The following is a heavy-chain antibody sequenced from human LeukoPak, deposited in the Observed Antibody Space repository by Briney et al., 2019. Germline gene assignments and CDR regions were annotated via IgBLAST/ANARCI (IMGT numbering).Heavy chain of an antibody. CDR1: GGTFSTYA. CDR2: IIPMVGTA. Sequence: ASVKVSCKASGGTFSTYAISWVRQAPGQGLEWVGVIIPMVGTATYAQRVQGRFTVTADDSTSTAYMELSSLRSEDTAVYYCARDLYCNRTSCSVWGQGPLVIVSS. V-gene: IGHV1-69*13. D-gene: IGHD2-2*01. CDR3: ARDLYCNRTSCSV. J-gene: IGHJ4*02.